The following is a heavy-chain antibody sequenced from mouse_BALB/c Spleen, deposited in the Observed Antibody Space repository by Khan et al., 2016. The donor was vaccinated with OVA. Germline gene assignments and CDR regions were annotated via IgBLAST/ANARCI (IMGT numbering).Heavy chain of an antibody. V-gene: IGHV1-7*01. CDR2: INPYTGYT. J-gene: IGHJ2*01. CDR1: GYTFINYW. D-gene: IGHD1-1*01. Sequence: QVRLQQSGAELAKPGASVKMSCKASGYTFINYWILWVKQRPGQGLEWIGYINPYTGYTAYNQNFKNQATFTADKSSSTAYLQLSSLTAEDSAVYYCARRGLRWDFDYWGQGTTLTVSS. CDR3: ARRGLRWDFDY.